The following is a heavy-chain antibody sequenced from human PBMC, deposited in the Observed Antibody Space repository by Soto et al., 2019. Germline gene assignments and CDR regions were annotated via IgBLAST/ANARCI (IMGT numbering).Heavy chain of an antibody. D-gene: IGHD1-26*01. CDR1: GGTFSSYA. J-gene: IGHJ5*02. CDR3: ARDLVVGGIYNWFDP. V-gene: IGHV1-69*13. CDR2: IIPIFGTA. Sequence: ASVKVSCKASGGTFSSYAISWVRQAPGQGLEWMGGIIPIFGTADYAQKFQGRVTITADESTSTAYMELSSLRSEDTAVYYCARDLVVGGIYNWFDPWGQGTLVTVSS.